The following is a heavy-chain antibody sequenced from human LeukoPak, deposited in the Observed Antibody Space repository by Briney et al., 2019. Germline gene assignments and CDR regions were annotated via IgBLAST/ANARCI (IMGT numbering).Heavy chain of an antibody. CDR1: GFTFSSYW. D-gene: IGHD2-2*02. Sequence: GGSLRLSCAASGFTFSSYWMSWVRQAPGKGLEWVANIKQDGSEKYYVDSVKGRFTISRDNAKNSLYLQMNSLRAEDTAVYYCARERIERQASCYNDYWGQGTLVTVSS. V-gene: IGHV3-7*01. CDR3: ARERIERQASCYNDY. J-gene: IGHJ4*02. CDR2: IKQDGSEK.